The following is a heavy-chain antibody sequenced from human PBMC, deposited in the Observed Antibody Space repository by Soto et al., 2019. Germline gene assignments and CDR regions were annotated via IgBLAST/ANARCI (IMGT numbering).Heavy chain of an antibody. CDR3: ATPIVAFY. V-gene: IGHV1-3*01. CDR2: INAGNGNT. CDR1: GYTFTSYA. J-gene: IGHJ4*02. Sequence: ASVKVSCKASGYTFTSYAIHWVRQAPGQRLEWMGWINAGNGNTKYSQKFQGRVIITRDTSAGTAYMELRSLRSEDTAVDYCATPIVAFYWGQGTLVTAPQ. D-gene: IGHD5-12*01.